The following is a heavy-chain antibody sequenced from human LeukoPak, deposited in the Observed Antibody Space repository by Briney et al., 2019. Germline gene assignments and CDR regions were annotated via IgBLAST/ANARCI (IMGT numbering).Heavy chain of an antibody. V-gene: IGHV1-69*13. CDR3: ARVQLGYCSSTSCYEGYYYYYGMDV. CDR1: GGTFSSYA. CDR2: IIPIFGTA. D-gene: IGHD2-2*01. Sequence: SVKVSCKASGGTFSSYAISWVRQAPGQGLEWMGGIIPIFGTANYAQKFQGRVTITADESTSTAYMELSSLRSEDTAVYYCARVQLGYCSSTSCYEGYYYYYGMDVWGQGTTVTVSS. J-gene: IGHJ6*02.